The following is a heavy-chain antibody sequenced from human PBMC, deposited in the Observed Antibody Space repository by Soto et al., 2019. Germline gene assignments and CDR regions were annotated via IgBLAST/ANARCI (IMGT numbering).Heavy chain of an antibody. D-gene: IGHD4-17*01. CDR1: GFTFSSYS. J-gene: IGHJ6*03. V-gene: IGHV3-48*01. Sequence: PGGSLRLSCAASGFTFSSYSMNWVRQAPGKGLEWVSYISSSSSTIYYADSVKGRFTISRDNAKNSLYLQMNSLRAEDTAVYYCARASYMTTVPRYYMDVWGKGTTVTLSS. CDR3: ARASYMTTVPRYYMDV. CDR2: ISSSSSTI.